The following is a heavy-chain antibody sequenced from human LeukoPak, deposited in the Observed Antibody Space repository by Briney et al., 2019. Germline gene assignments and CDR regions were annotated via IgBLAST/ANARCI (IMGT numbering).Heavy chain of an antibody. CDR2: MNYRGTT. V-gene: IGHV4-39*07. J-gene: IGHJ5*02. D-gene: IGHD6-13*01. Sequence: SETLSLICTVSGGSISTRSYYWGWIRQSPGKGLEWIGSMNYRGTTYYNPSLKSRVTISVDTSKNQFFLKLSSVTAADTAVYYCARASGDKGPWYSSSWGFDPWGQGTLVTVSS. CDR1: GGSISTRSYY. CDR3: ARASGDKGPWYSSSWGFDP.